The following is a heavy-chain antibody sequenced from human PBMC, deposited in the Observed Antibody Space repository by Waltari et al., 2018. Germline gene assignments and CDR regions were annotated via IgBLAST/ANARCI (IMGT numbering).Heavy chain of an antibody. J-gene: IGHJ6*02. CDR3: ASIAVDYYYGMDV. CDR1: GGSINSHY. D-gene: IGHD6-19*01. V-gene: IGHV4-59*11. CDR2: IYYSGST. Sequence: QVQLQESGPGLVKPSETLSLTCTVSGGSINSHYWSWIRQPPGKGLEWIGYIYYSGSTNYNPSLKSRVTISVDTSKNQFSLKLSSVTAADTAVYYCASIAVDYYYGMDVWGQGTTVTVSS.